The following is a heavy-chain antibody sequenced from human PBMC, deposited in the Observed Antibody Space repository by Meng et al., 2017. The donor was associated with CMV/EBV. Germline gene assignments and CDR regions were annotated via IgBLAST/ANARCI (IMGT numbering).Heavy chain of an antibody. CDR1: GFTFSSYA. CDR3: ARVWSSTRIDY. V-gene: IGHV3-30*04. Sequence: LSGAASGFTFSSYAMHWVRQAPGKGLEWVAVISYDGSNKYYADSVKGRFTISRDNSKNTLYLQMNSLRAEDTAVYYCARVWSSTRIDYWGQGTLVTV. CDR2: ISYDGSNK. D-gene: IGHD2-2*01. J-gene: IGHJ4*02.